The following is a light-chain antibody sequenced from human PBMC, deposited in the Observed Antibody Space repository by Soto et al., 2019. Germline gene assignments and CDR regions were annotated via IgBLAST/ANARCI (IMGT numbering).Light chain of an antibody. CDR3: NSYAGSNSFV. J-gene: IGLJ1*01. CDR2: EVN. V-gene: IGLV2-8*01. Sequence: QSVLTQPPSPSGSPGQSATISCTGTGSDVGAYNYVSWYQQHPGKAPQLMIYEVNKRPSGVPDRFSGSKSGNTASLTVSGLQAEDEADYYCNSYAGSNSFVFGSGT. CDR1: GSDVGAYNY.